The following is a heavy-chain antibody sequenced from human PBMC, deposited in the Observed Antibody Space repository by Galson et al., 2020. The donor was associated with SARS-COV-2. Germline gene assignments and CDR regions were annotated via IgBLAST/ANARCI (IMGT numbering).Heavy chain of an antibody. V-gene: IGHV1-69*10. D-gene: IGHD5-12*01. CDR1: GGTFSSYA. J-gene: IGHJ6*03. Sequence: SSVKVSCKASGGTFSSYAISWVRQAPGQGLEWMGGIIPILGIANYAQKFQGRVTITADKSTSTAYMELSSLRSEDTAVYYCARDAFRIDGYNFFSYYYYYYYMDVWGKGTTVTVSS. CDR3: ARDAFRIDGYNFFSYYYYYYYMDV. CDR2: IIPILGIA.